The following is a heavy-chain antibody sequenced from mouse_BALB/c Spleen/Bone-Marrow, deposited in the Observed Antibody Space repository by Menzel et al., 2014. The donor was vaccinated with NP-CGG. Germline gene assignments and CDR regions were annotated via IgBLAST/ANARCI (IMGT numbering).Heavy chain of an antibody. Sequence: VQLQQSGAELVRPGVSVKISCKGSGYTFTDYAMHWVKQSHAKSLEWIGVISTYYGDASYNQKFKGKATMTVDKSSSTAYMELARLTSEDSAIYYCARWRYYGSSYVIDYAMDYWCQGTSGTVSS. V-gene: IGHV1S137*01. CDR2: ISTYYGDA. D-gene: IGHD1-1*01. J-gene: IGHJ4*01. CDR3: ARWRYYGSSYVIDYAMDY. CDR1: GYTFTDYA.